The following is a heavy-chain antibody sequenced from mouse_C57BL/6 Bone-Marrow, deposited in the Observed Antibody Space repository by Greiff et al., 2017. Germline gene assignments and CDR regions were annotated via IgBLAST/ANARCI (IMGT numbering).Heavy chain of an antibody. D-gene: IGHD2-5*01. CDR3: ARYYSNPYAMDY. J-gene: IGHJ4*01. Sequence: QVQLKQPGAELVKPGASVKVSCKASGYTFTSYWMHWVKQRPGQGLEWIGRIHPSDSDTNYNQKFKGKATLTVDKSSSTAYMQLSSLTSEDSAVYYCARYYSNPYAMDYWGQGTSVTVSS. CDR2: IHPSDSDT. V-gene: IGHV1-74*01. CDR1: GYTFTSYW.